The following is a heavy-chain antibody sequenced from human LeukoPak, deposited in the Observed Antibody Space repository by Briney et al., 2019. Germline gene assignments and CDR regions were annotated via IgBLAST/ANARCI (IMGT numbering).Heavy chain of an antibody. Sequence: GGSLRLSCAASGFIFSDYYINWIRQAPGKGLEWLSYISNSGDIISYADSVKGRFTISRDNAKNSLYLQMNSLRAEDTAIYYCAKDHSYWFDYWGQGTLVTASS. CDR3: AKDHSYWFDY. CDR2: ISNSGDII. J-gene: IGHJ4*02. V-gene: IGHV3-11*01. CDR1: GFIFSDYY. D-gene: IGHD2-8*02.